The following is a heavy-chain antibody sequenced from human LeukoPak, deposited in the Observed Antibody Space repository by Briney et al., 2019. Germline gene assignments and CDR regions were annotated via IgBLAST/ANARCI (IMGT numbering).Heavy chain of an antibody. Sequence: GGSLRLSCAASGFTFSSFAMNWVRQAPGKGLEWVSAVSGTSGITYYSDSVTGRFTISRGNSKNTLYLQMNSLRAEDTAVYYCAILSAVAADYWGQGTLVTVSS. V-gene: IGHV3-23*01. CDR2: VSGTSGIT. D-gene: IGHD6-19*01. CDR3: AILSAVAADY. CDR1: GFTFSSFA. J-gene: IGHJ4*02.